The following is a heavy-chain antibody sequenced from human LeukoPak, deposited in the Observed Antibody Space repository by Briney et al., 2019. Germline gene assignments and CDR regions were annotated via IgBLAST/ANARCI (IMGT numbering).Heavy chain of an antibody. D-gene: IGHD6-25*01. CDR1: GFTFTSSA. CDR3: ARASSGDY. CDR2: IVVGSGNT. V-gene: IGHV1-58*01. Sequence: SVKVSCKASGFTFTSSAVQWVRQARGQRLEWIGWIVVGSGNTNYAQKFQERVTMTRNTSISTAYMELSSLRSEDTAVYYCARASSGDYWGQGTLVTVSS. J-gene: IGHJ4*02.